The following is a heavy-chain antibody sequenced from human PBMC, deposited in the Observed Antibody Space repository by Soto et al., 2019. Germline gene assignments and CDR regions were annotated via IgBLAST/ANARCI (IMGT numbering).Heavy chain of an antibody. CDR1: GYTFTSYY. Sequence: GASVKVSCKASGYTFTSYYMRWVRQAPGQGLEWMGIINPSGGSTSYAQKFQGRVTMTRDTSTSTVYMELSSLRSEDTAVYYCARDRRVAVAGTEYFDYWGQGTLVTVSS. V-gene: IGHV1-46*01. D-gene: IGHD6-19*01. CDR2: INPSGGST. CDR3: ARDRRVAVAGTEYFDY. J-gene: IGHJ4*02.